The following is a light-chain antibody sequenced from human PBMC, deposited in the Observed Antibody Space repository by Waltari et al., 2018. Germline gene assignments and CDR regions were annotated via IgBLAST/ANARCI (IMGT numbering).Light chain of an antibody. CDR3: QQSFSTLIT. CDR2: AAS. J-gene: IGKJ5*01. V-gene: IGKV1-39*01. Sequence: DIQLTQSPSSLSASVGDRVTITCRASQSIRTYLNWFQQKPGKAPNLLIYAASSLLSGVPSRFSGSGSGTDFTLTITSLQPEEFGTDYCQQSFSTLITFGQGTRLEIK. CDR1: QSIRTY.